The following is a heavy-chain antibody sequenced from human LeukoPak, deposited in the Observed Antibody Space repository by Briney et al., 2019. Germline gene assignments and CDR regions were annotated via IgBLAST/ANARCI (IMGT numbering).Heavy chain of an antibody. CDR2: TYYRSKWYS. CDR1: GDSVSSNSAV. V-gene: IGHV6-1*01. J-gene: IGHJ4*02. Sequence: SQTLSLTCAISGDSVSSNSAVWHWIRQSPSRGLEWLGRTYYRSKWYSEYAVPVKSRIRIDPDTSKNQFSLQLNSVTPEDTAVYYCGGSVNYLRSWGQGTLVTVSS. D-gene: IGHD3-10*01. CDR3: GGSVNYLRS.